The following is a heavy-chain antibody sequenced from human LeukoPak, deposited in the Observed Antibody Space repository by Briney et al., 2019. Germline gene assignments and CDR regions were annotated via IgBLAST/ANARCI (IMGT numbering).Heavy chain of an antibody. J-gene: IGHJ3*02. CDR2: INPNSGGT. Sequence: ASVKASCKAAGYTFTRYYMHWVPQARGQGLEWMGWINPNSGGTNYAQKFHGRVTMTRDTSISTAYMELSRLRSDDTAVYYCAREMIGDAFDIWGQGTMVTVSS. CDR1: GYTFTRYY. D-gene: IGHD3-22*01. V-gene: IGHV1-2*02. CDR3: AREMIGDAFDI.